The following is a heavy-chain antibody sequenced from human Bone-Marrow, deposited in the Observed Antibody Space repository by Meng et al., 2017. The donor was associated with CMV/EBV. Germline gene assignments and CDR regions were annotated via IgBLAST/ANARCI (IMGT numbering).Heavy chain of an antibody. Sequence: GESLKISCEGSGYSFTSYWIGWVRQMPGKGLEWMGIIYPGDSDTRYSPSFQGQVTISADKSISTAYLQWSSLKASDTAMYYCASSVRSLGYCSSTSCEGAFDIWGQGTMVTVSS. CDR2: IYPGDSDT. D-gene: IGHD2-2*01. CDR1: GYSFTSYW. J-gene: IGHJ3*02. CDR3: ASSVRSLGYCSSTSCEGAFDI. V-gene: IGHV5-51*01.